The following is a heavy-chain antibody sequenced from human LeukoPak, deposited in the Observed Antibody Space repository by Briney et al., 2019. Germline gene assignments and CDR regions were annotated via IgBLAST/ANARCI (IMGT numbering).Heavy chain of an antibody. D-gene: IGHD3-10*01. CDR1: GGSFSGYY. V-gene: IGHV4-34*01. CDR2: INHSGST. CDR3: ARDRGYYGSDNEFDY. Sequence: SETLSLTCAVYGGSFSGYYWSWIRQPPGKGLEWIGEINHSGSTNYNPSLKSRVTISVDTSKNQFSLKLSSVTAADTAVYYCARDRGYYGSDNEFDYWGQGTLVTVSS. J-gene: IGHJ4*02.